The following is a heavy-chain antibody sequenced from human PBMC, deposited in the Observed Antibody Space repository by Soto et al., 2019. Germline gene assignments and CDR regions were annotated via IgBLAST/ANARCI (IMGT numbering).Heavy chain of an antibody. CDR1: GYSFISHY. V-gene: IGHV1-46*01. CDR3: ARYYLSSKWSLSYFDF. J-gene: IGHJ4*02. Sequence: QVQLVQSGAEVTRPGASVKVSCKASGYSFISHYIHWVRQAPGQGLERMGFINPSGGSATLAQKFQGRVPMTRDTFTSTIYMELTILRSDDAAVYYCARYYLSSKWSLSYFDFWGQGTLVTVSS. D-gene: IGHD2-2*01. CDR2: INPSGGSA.